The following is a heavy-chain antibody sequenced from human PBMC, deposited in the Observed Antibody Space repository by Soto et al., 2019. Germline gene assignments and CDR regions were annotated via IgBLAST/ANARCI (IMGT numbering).Heavy chain of an antibody. CDR3: ARGADRRYCSGGSCYSHWFDP. V-gene: IGHV1-3*01. J-gene: IGHJ5*02. CDR1: GYTFTSYA. D-gene: IGHD2-15*01. Sequence: ASVKVSCKASGYTFTSYAMHWVRQAPGQRLEWMGWINAGNGNTKYSQKFQGRVTITGDESTSTAYMELSSLRSEDTAVYYCARGADRRYCSGGSCYSHWFDPWGQGTLVTVSS. CDR2: INAGNGNT.